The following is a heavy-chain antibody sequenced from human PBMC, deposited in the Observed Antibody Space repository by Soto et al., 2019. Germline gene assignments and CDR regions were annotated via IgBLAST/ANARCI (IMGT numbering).Heavy chain of an antibody. V-gene: IGHV3-23*01. CDR2: ISGSGGST. J-gene: IGHJ6*02. Sequence: PGGSLRLSCAASGFTFSSYAMSWVRQAPGKGLEWVSAISGSGGSTYYADSVKGRFTISRDNSKNTLYLQMNSLRAEDTAVYYCAKDKVGYCSSTSCYNYGMDVWGQGTTVTVSS. D-gene: IGHD2-2*02. CDR3: AKDKVGYCSSTSCYNYGMDV. CDR1: GFTFSSYA.